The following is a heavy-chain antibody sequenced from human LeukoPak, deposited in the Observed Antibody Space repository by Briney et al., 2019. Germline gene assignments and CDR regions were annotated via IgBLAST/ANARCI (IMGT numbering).Heavy chain of an antibody. CDR1: GYTSTSYY. CDR2: INPSGGST. D-gene: IGHD3-22*01. Sequence: ASVKVSCKASGYTSTSYYMYWVRQAPGQGLEWMGIINPSGGSTSYAQKFQGRVTMTRDMSTSTVYTELSSLRSEDTAVYYCARIRRITMIVVVMNAFDIWGQGTMVTVSS. CDR3: ARIRRITMIVVVMNAFDI. J-gene: IGHJ3*02. V-gene: IGHV1-46*01.